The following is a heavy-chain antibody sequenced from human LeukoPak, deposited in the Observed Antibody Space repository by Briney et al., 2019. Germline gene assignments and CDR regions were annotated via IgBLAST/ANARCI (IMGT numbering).Heavy chain of an antibody. D-gene: IGHD3-10*01. Sequence: GGSLRLSCAASGFTFSSYAMRWVRQAPGKGLEWVALISYDGGNKYYADSVKGRFTISRDNSKNTLYLQMNSLRAEDTAVYYCARGYTSGRSDDIDYWGQGTLVTVSS. CDR3: ARGYTSGRSDDIDY. V-gene: IGHV3-30-3*01. CDR1: GFTFSSYA. J-gene: IGHJ4*02. CDR2: ISYDGGNK.